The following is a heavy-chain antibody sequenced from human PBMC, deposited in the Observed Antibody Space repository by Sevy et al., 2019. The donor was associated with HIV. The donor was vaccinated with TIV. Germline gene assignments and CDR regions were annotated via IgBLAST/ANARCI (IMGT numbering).Heavy chain of an antibody. Sequence: ASVKVSCKASGYTFTSYAMHWVRQAPGQRLEWMGWINAGNGNTKYSQKFQGRVTITRDTSESPAYMELSSLRSEDTAVFYCARLTVAVAGTGFDYWGQGTLVTVSS. CDR3: ARLTVAVAGTGFDY. CDR1: GYTFTSYA. V-gene: IGHV1-3*01. CDR2: INAGNGNT. J-gene: IGHJ4*02. D-gene: IGHD6-19*01.